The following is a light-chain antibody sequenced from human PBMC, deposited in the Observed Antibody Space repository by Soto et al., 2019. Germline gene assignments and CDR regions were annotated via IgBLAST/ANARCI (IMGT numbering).Light chain of an antibody. CDR2: GAS. V-gene: IGKV3-20*01. Sequence: DIVLTQSPGTLSLSPGERASLSCRASQSVSSGHLAWYQQKPGQAPRLLIYGASSRATGIPDRLSGSGSGTDFTLTISRLGPEDYAVYYCQQYGHSLWTFGQGTKV. CDR3: QQYGHSLWT. J-gene: IGKJ1*01. CDR1: QSVSSGH.